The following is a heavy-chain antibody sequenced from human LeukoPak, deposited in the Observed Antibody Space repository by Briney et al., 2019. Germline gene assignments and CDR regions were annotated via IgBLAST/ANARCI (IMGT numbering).Heavy chain of an antibody. J-gene: IGHJ4*02. V-gene: IGHV1-69*13. D-gene: IGHD1-26*01. CDR3: ARAWELLHPLGY. CDR2: ITPIFGTA. Sequence: GASVKVSCKASGGTFSSYAISWVRQAPGQGLEWMGGITPIFGTANYAQKFQGRVTITADESTSTAYIELSSLRSEDTAVYYCARAWELLHPLGYWGQGTLVTVSS. CDR1: GGTFSSYA.